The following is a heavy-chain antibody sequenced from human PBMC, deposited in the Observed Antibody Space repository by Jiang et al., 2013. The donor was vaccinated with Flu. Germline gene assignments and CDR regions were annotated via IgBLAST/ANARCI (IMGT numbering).Heavy chain of an antibody. J-gene: IGHJ4*02. D-gene: IGHD5-24*01. CDR2: IYYSGST. CDR1: GGSISSSSYY. V-gene: IGHV4-39*07. Sequence: PGLVKPSETLSLTCTVSGGSISSSSYYWGWIRQPPGKGLEWIGSIYYSGSTYYNPSLKSRVTISVDTSKNQFSLKLSSVTAADTAVYYCARRESYYGYWGQGTLVTVSS. CDR3: ARRESYYGY.